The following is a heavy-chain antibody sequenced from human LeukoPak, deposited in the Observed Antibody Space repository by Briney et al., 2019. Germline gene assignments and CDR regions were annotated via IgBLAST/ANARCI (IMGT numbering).Heavy chain of an antibody. D-gene: IGHD3-3*01. Sequence: ASVKVSCKASGYTFTGYYMHWVRQAPGQGLEWMGWINPNSGGTNYAQKFQGWVTMTRDTSISTAYMELSRLRSDDTAVYYCAREATLVRFLEWPNHFDYWGQGTLVTVSS. CDR3: AREATLVRFLEWPNHFDY. V-gene: IGHV1-2*04. J-gene: IGHJ4*02. CDR1: GYTFTGYY. CDR2: INPNSGGT.